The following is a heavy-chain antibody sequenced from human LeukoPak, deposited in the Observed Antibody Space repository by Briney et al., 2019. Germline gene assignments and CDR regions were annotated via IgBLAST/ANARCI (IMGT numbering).Heavy chain of an antibody. CDR2: IHMTGGT. D-gene: IGHD2-8*01. CDR3: ATSYDAKVAPFDL. J-gene: IGHJ4*02. V-gene: IGHV4-4*09. Sequence: SAPLSLPCSVSGVSFFSFQWSWIRQSPVKGLEWIGNIHMTGGTDYNPALKNRLPISLHTSKSQFSLLLASVTAADTTIYFCATSYDAKVAPFDLWDRGILVTVPS. CDR1: GVSFFSFQ.